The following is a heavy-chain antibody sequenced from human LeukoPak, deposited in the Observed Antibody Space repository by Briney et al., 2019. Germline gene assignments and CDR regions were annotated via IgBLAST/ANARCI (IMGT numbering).Heavy chain of an antibody. CDR1: GFTFSSYW. CDR3: AREDYDYGDYYFDY. Sequence: PGGSLRLSCAASGFTFSSYWMHWVRQAPGEGLVWVSRINSDGSDTIYADSVKGRFTISRDNAKNTLYLQMYSPRAEDTALYYCAREDYDYGDYYFDYWGQGTLVTVSS. CDR2: INSDGSDT. J-gene: IGHJ4*02. D-gene: IGHD4-17*01. V-gene: IGHV3-74*01.